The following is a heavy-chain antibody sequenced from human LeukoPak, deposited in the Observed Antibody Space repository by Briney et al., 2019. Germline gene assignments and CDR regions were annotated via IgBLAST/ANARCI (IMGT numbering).Heavy chain of an antibody. CDR1: GYTFTSYG. V-gene: IGHV1-18*01. J-gene: IGHJ4*02. Sequence: GASVKVSCKASGYTFTSYGISWVRQAPGQGLEWMGWNSAYNGNTNYAQKLQGRVTMTTDTSTSTAYMELRSLRSDDTAVYYCARRGYSSSWYRGDFDYWGQGTLVTVSS. D-gene: IGHD6-13*01. CDR2: NSAYNGNT. CDR3: ARRGYSSSWYRGDFDY.